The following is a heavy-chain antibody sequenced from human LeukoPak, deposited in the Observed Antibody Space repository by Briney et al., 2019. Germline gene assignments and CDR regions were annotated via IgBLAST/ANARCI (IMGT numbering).Heavy chain of an antibody. D-gene: IGHD1-7*01. CDR2: IYHSGST. CDR1: VGSISSGGYS. V-gene: IGHV4-30-2*01. CDR3: ARQNWNYVGYFDY. Sequence: SETLSLTCAVSVGSISSGGYSWSWIRQPPGKGLEWIGYIYHSGSTYYNPSLKSRVTISVDRSKNQFSLKLSSVTAADTAVYYCARQNWNYVGYFDYWGQGTLVTVSS. J-gene: IGHJ4*02.